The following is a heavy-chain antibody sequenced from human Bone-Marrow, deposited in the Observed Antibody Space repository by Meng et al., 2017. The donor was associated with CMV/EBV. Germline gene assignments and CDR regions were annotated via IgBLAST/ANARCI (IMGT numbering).Heavy chain of an antibody. CDR2: VNPNGGGT. CDR3: VRDLIAAAGLPFDS. V-gene: IGHV1-2*02. J-gene: IGHJ4*02. D-gene: IGHD6-13*01. Sequence: KAYGYTFTDYYMHWVRQAHGQGLEWMGWVNPNGGGTYYVEKFQGRVTMTRDTSISTAYMELSSLRSDDTALYYCVRDLIAAAGLPFDSWGQGTLVTVSS. CDR1: GYTFTDYY.